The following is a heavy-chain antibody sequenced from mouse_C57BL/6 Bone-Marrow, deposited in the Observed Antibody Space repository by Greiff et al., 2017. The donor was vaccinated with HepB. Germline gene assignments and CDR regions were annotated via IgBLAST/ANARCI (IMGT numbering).Heavy chain of an antibody. CDR2: IRNKANGYTT. Sequence: EVKLVESGGGLVQPGGSLSLSCAASGFTFTDYYMSWVRQPPGKALEWLGFIRNKANGYTTEYSASVKGRFTISRDNSQSILYLQMNALRAEDSATYYCARLYGSSFDYWGQGTTLTVSS. CDR3: ARLYGSSFDY. V-gene: IGHV7-3*01. CDR1: GFTFTDYY. D-gene: IGHD1-1*01. J-gene: IGHJ2*01.